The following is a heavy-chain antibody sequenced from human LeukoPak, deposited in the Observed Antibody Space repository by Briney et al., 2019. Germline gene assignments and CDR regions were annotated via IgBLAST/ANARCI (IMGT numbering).Heavy chain of an antibody. V-gene: IGHV1-2*02. J-gene: IGHJ6*02. Sequence: ASVKVSCKASGYTFTGYYMHWVRQAPGQGLEWMGWINPNSGGTNYAQKFQGRVTMTRDTSISTAYMELSRLRSDDTAVYYRARLRRTSVVAAKEDYYYYYGMDVWGQGTTVTVSS. D-gene: IGHD2-15*01. CDR2: INPNSGGT. CDR1: GYTFTGYY. CDR3: ARLRRTSVVAAKEDYYYYYGMDV.